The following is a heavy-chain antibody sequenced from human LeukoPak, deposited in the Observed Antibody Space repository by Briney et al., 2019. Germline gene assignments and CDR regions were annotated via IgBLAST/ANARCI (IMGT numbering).Heavy chain of an antibody. CDR3: ARDTFLAYCGGDCYSDAFDI. J-gene: IGHJ3*02. Sequence: GGSLRLSCAASGFTFSSYSMNWVRQAPGKGLEWVSSISSSSSYIYYADSVKGRFTISRDNAKNSLYLQMNSLRAEDTAVYYCARDTFLAYCGGDCYSDAFDIWGQGTMVTVSS. CDR1: GFTFSSYS. CDR2: ISSSSSYI. V-gene: IGHV3-21*01. D-gene: IGHD2-21*01.